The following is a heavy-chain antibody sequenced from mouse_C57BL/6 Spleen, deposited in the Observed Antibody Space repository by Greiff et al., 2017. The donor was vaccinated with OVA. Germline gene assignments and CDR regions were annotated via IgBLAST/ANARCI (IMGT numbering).Heavy chain of an antibody. D-gene: IGHD2-5*01. CDR2: IRLKSDNYAT. CDR1: GFTFSNYW. V-gene: IGHV6-3*01. J-gene: IGHJ1*03. Sequence: EVKLMESGGGLVQPGGSMKLSCVASGFTFSNYWMNWVRQSPEKGLEWVAQIRLKSDNYATHYAESVKGRFTISRDDSKSSVYLQMNNLRAEDTGIYYCTEGDYSNYEDWYFDVWGTGTTVTVSS. CDR3: TEGDYSNYEDWYFDV.